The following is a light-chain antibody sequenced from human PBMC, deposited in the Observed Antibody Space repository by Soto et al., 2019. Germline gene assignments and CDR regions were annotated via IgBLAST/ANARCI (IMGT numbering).Light chain of an antibody. CDR3: LLSYGGARRV. CDR1: TGAVTSGHY. V-gene: IGLV7-46*01. J-gene: IGLJ2*01. Sequence: QAVVTQEPSLTVSPGGTVTLTCASSTGAVTSGHYPYWFQQKPGQAPRTLIYDTSNKHSWTPARFSGSLLGGKPALTLSGAQPEDEAEYFCLLSYGGARRVFDGGTKLTVL. CDR2: DTS.